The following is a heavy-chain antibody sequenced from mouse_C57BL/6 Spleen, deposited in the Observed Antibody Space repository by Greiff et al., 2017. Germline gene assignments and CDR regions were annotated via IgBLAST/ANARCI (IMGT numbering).Heavy chain of an antibody. CDR1: GFTFSDFY. Sequence: EVQGVESGGGLVQSGRSLRLSCATSGFTFSDFYMEWVRQAPGKGLEWIAASRNKANDYTTEYSASVKGRFIVSRDTAQSILHLQMNALRAEDTAIYDCARDAGDYAMGYWGQGTSVTVSS. CDR2: SRNKANDYTT. J-gene: IGHJ4*01. V-gene: IGHV7-1*01. CDR3: ARDAGDYAMGY.